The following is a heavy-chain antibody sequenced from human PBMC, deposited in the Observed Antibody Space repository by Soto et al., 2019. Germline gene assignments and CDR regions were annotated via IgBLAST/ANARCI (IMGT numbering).Heavy chain of an antibody. CDR3: ARDLGGEEQQLGSYWFDP. V-gene: IGHV6-1*01. D-gene: IGHD6-13*01. CDR2: TYYRSKWYN. CDR1: GDSVSSNSAA. J-gene: IGHJ5*02. Sequence: PSQTLSLTCAISGDSVSSNSAAWNWIRQSPSRGLEWLGRTYYRSKWYNDYAVSVKSRITINPDTSKNQFSLQLNSVTPEDTAVYYCARDLGGEEQQLGSYWFDPWGQGTLVTVSS.